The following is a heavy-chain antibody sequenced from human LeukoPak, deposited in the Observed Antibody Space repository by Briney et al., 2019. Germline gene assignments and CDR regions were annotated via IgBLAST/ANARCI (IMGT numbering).Heavy chain of an antibody. CDR2: IYYSGST. J-gene: IGHJ6*02. CDR1: GGSISSYY. V-gene: IGHV4-59*01. D-gene: IGHD6-19*01. Sequence: PSETLSLTCTVSGGSISSYYWSWIRQPPGKGLEWIGYIYYSGSTNYNPSLKSRVTISVDTSKNQFFLKLSSVTAADTAVYYCARSSGQRAHYYYYGMDVWGQGTTVTVSS. CDR3: ARSSGQRAHYYYYGMDV.